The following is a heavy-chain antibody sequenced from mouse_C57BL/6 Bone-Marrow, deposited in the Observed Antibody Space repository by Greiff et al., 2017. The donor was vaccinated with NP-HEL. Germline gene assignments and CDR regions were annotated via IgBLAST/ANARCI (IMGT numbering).Heavy chain of an antibody. CDR3: ARSPHRHNYYGSRYFDY. V-gene: IGHV1-42*01. Sequence: EVQLQQSGPELVKPGASVKISCKASGYSFTGYYMNWVKQSPEKSLEWIGEINPSTGGTTYNQKFKAKATLTVDKSSSTAYMQLKSLTSEDSAVYYGARSPHRHNYYGSRYFDYWGQGTTLTVSS. J-gene: IGHJ2*01. CDR1: GYSFTGYY. D-gene: IGHD1-1*01. CDR2: INPSTGGT.